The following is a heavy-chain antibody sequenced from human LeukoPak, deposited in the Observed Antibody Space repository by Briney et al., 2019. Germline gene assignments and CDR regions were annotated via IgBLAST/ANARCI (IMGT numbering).Heavy chain of an antibody. V-gene: IGHV4-34*01. D-gene: IGHD3-10*01. CDR1: GESFSGFY. CDR2: INHSGST. CDR3: ARSLYKQTLDY. J-gene: IGHJ4*02. Sequence: TTSETLSLTCAVYGESFSGFYWNWIRQSPGKGLEWIGEINHSGSTNYNPSLKSRVTISVDTSKNQFSLKLNSVTATDTAVYYCARSLYKQTLDYWGQGTLVTVSS.